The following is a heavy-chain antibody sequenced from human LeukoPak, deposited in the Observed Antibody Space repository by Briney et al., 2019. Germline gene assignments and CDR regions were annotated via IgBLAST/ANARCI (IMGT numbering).Heavy chain of an antibody. Sequence: GGSLRLSCAASGFAFDDYGISWVRQAPGKGLEWVSGINLYGGSTGYPDSVKGRFTISRDNSKNSMYLQMNRLRAEDTALYYCARAGIYCSGGSCYSCFDPWGQGTLVTVSS. CDR3: ARAGIYCSGGSCYSCFDP. J-gene: IGHJ5*02. CDR2: INLYGGST. V-gene: IGHV3-20*04. D-gene: IGHD2-15*01. CDR1: GFAFDDYG.